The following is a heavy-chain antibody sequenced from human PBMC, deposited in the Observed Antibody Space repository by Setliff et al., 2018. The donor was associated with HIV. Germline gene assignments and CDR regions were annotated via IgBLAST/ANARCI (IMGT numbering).Heavy chain of an antibody. CDR3: ARFYDSGASYSDDAFDI. Sequence: PSETLSLTCAVYGGSFSGYYWTWIRQRPGRGLEWIGHIYYSGSTSYNPSLKSRATISVDKSKKQFSLKVTSVTAADTAVYYCARFYDSGASYSDDAFDIWGQGTMVTVS. J-gene: IGHJ3*02. D-gene: IGHD3-22*01. CDR2: IYYSGST. V-gene: IGHV4-34*01. CDR1: GGSFSGYY.